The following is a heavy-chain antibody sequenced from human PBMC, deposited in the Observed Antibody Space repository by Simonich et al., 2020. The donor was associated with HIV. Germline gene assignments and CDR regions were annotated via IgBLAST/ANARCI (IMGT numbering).Heavy chain of an antibody. CDR2: INHSGNT. V-gene: IGHV4-34*01. Sequence: QVQLQQWGAGLLKPSETLSLTCAVYGGSFSGYYWSWIRQPPGKWLEWIVEINHSGNTHYNPSLKSRVTISVDTSKNQFSLKLSSVTAADTAVYYCARGFYQRLYYFDYWGQGTLVTVSS. CDR1: GGSFSGYY. J-gene: IGHJ4*02. CDR3: ARGFYQRLYYFDY. D-gene: IGHD2-2*01.